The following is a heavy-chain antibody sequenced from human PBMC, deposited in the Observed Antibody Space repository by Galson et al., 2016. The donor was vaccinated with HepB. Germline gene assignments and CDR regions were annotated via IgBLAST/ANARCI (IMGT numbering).Heavy chain of an antibody. V-gene: IGHV5-51*01. CDR2: IYRGDSDT. CDR3: AGIGDRTLVRCATGAFDV. CDR1: EYNFATFW. J-gene: IGHJ3*01. Sequence: QSGAEVKKPGEPLKISCQGSEYNFATFWIGWVRQRPGKGLEWMGLIYRGDSDTRYSPSFQGQVTFSVDKSSNTAYLQWRSLKASDTAMYYCAGIGDRTLVRCATGAFDVWGQGTMVTVSS. D-gene: IGHD3-10*01.